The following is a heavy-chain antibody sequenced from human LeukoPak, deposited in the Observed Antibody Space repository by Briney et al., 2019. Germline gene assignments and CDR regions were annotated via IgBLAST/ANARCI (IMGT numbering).Heavy chain of an antibody. V-gene: IGHV1-18*01. Sequence: GASVKVSCKASGYTFTSYGISWVRQAPGQGLEWMGWISAYNGNTNYAQKLQGRVTMTTDTSTSTAYMELRSLRSDDTAVYYCARVCGSGSYYGCCSVRDAFDIWGQGTMVTVSS. J-gene: IGHJ3*02. D-gene: IGHD3-10*01. CDR1: GYTFTSYG. CDR2: ISAYNGNT. CDR3: ARVCGSGSYYGCCSVRDAFDI.